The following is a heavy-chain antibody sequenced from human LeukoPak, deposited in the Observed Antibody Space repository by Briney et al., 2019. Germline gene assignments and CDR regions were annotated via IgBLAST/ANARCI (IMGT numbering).Heavy chain of an antibody. CDR3: ATFSTTGDDY. J-gene: IGHJ4*02. CDR2: ISSSSSYI. V-gene: IGHV3-21*01. CDR1: GFTFSSYS. D-gene: IGHD4-17*01. Sequence: PGGSLTLSCTASGFTFSSYSMNWVRQAPGKGLEWVSSISSSSSYIYYADSVKGRFTISRDNAKNSLYLQMNSLRAEDTAVYYCATFSTTGDDYRGQGTLVTVSS.